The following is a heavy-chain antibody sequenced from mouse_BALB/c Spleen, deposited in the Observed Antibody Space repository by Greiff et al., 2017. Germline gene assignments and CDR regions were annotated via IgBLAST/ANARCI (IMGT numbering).Heavy chain of an antibody. CDR1: GFTFSDYY. CDR2: ISDGGSYT. J-gene: IGHJ4*01. V-gene: IGHV5-4*02. D-gene: IGHD1-1*01. CDR3: ASHYYYGSSYYAMDY. Sequence: EVQVVESGGGLVKPGGSLKLSCAASGFTFSDYYMYWVRQTPEKRLEWVATISDGGSYTYYPDSVKGRFTISRDNAKNNLYLQMSSLKSEDTAMYYCASHYYYGSSYYAMDYWGQGTSVTVSS.